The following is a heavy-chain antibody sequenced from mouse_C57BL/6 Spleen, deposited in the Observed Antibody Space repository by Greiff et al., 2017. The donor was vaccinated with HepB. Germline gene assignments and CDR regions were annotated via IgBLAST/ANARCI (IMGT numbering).Heavy chain of an antibody. J-gene: IGHJ2*01. D-gene: IGHD3-3*01. CDR1: GFTFSNYW. Sequence: DVQLVESGGGLVQPGGSMKLSCVASGFTFSNYWMNWVRQSPEKGLEWVAQIRLKSDNYATHYAESVKGRFTISRDDSKSSVYLQMNNLRAEDTGIYYCTRGTPFDYWGQGTTLTVSS. CDR3: TRGTPFDY. V-gene: IGHV6-3*01. CDR2: IRLKSDNYAT.